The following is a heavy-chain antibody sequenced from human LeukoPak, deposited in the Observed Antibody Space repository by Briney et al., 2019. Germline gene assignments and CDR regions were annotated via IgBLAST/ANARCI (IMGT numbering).Heavy chain of an antibody. CDR3: ARRLIGDDAFDI. Sequence: ASVKVSCKASGYTFTGYYMHWVRQAPGQGLEWMGWINPNSGGTNYAQKFQGRVTMTRDTSISTAYMELSRLRSDDTAVYYCARRLIGDDAFDIWGQGTMVTVSS. V-gene: IGHV1-2*02. CDR2: INPNSGGT. J-gene: IGHJ3*02. CDR1: GYTFTGYY. D-gene: IGHD3-16*01.